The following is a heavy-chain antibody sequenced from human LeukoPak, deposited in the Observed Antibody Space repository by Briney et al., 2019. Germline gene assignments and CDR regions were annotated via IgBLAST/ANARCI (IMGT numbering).Heavy chain of an antibody. CDR1: GFTFSSYW. V-gene: IGHV3-7*01. D-gene: IGHD5-18*01. Sequence: GGSLRLSCAASGFTFSSYWMSWVRQAPGKGLEWVANIKQDGSEKYYVDSVKGRFTISRDNAKNSLYLQMSSLRAEDTAVYYCARISRGGYSYGYLDYWGQGTLVTVSS. CDR3: ARISRGGYSYGYLDY. J-gene: IGHJ4*02. CDR2: IKQDGSEK.